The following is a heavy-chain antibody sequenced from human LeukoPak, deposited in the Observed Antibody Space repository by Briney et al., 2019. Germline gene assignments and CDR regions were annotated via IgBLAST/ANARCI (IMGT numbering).Heavy chain of an antibody. V-gene: IGHV3-30*18. CDR1: GFTFSNYG. CDR3: ANYGSVSYFAY. D-gene: IGHD3-10*01. CDR2: ISYGGGNK. Sequence: GGSLRLSCAASGFTFSNYGMHWVRQAPGKGLEWVALISYGGGNKYYADSVKGLFTISRDNSKNTLYLQMISLRAEDTAVYYCANYGSVSYFAYWGQGTLVTVSS. J-gene: IGHJ4*02.